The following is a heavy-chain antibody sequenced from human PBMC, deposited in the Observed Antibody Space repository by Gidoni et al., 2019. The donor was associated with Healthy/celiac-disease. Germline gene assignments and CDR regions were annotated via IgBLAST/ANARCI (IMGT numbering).Heavy chain of an antibody. D-gene: IGHD3-22*01. CDR1: GFTFRSYW. Sequence: EVQLVESGGGLVQPGGSLSLSCAAPGFTFRSYWMSWVRQAPGKGLEWVANIKQDGSEKYYVDSVKGRFTISRDNAKNSLYLQMNSLRAEDTAVYYCARKLDDSSGYYFAFDIWGQGTMVTVSS. V-gene: IGHV3-7*01. CDR2: IKQDGSEK. J-gene: IGHJ3*02. CDR3: ARKLDDSSGYYFAFDI.